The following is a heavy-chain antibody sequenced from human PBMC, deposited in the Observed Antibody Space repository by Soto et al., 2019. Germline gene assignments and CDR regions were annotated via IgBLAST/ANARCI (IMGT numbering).Heavy chain of an antibody. Sequence: EVQLVESGGGLVQPGGSLRLSCAASGFTFSSYSMNWVRQAPGKGLEWVSYIGSSSNTIYYADSVKGRFTISRDNAKNSLYLQMNSRRDEATAVYYCARDLAISLFDYWGQGTLVTVSS. D-gene: IGHD5-18*01. CDR2: IGSSSNTI. J-gene: IGHJ4*02. V-gene: IGHV3-48*02. CDR1: GFTFSSYS. CDR3: ARDLAISLFDY.